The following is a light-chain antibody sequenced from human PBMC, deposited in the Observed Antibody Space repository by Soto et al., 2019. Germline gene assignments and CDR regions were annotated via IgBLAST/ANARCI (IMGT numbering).Light chain of an antibody. CDR3: CSYAGSYTVV. J-gene: IGLJ2*01. Sequence: QSVLTQPRSVSGSPGQSVTISCTGTSSDVGGYNYVSWYQQHPGKAPKLMIYDVNKRPSGVPDRFSCSKSGNTASLPISGLQYEDEDDYYCCSYAGSYTVVFGGGTKLTVL. CDR2: DVN. CDR1: SSDVGGYNY. V-gene: IGLV2-11*01.